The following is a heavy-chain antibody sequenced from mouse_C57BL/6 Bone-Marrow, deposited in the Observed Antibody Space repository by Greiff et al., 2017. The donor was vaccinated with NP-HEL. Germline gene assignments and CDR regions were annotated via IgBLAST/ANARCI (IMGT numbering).Heavy chain of an antibody. V-gene: IGHV1-85*01. J-gene: IGHJ2*01. CDR3: ARCGWPDFDY. Sequence: VKLVESGPELVKPGASVKLSCKASGYTFTSYDINWVKQRPGQGLEWIGWIYPRDGSTKYNEKFKGKATLTVDTSSSTAYMELHSLTSEDSAVYFCARCGWPDFDYWGQGTTLTVSS. CDR2: IYPRDGST. D-gene: IGHD1-1*02. CDR1: GYTFTSYD.